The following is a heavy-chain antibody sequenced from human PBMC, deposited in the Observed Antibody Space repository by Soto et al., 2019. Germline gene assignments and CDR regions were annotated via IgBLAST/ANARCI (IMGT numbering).Heavy chain of an antibody. V-gene: IGHV3-23*01. J-gene: IGHJ3*02. CDR3: APHVHCSGGSCHYDAFDI. CDR2: IRDGGEST. Sequence: EVRLLESGEGLVQPGESLRLSCAVSGFIFGNYMMTWVRQAPGKGLEWVSTIRDGGESTYYADSVKGRFTISRDNSKNPWYLQMDSLGVEDTAVYYCAPHVHCSGGSCHYDAFDIRGQGTMVTVSS. CDR1: GFIFGNYM. D-gene: IGHD2-15*01.